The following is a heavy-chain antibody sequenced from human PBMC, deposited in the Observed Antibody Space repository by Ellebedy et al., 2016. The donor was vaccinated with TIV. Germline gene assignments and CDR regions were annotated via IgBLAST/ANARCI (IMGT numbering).Heavy chain of an antibody. V-gene: IGHV1-24*01. Sequence: ASVKVSXXVSGYTLTELSMHWVRQAPGKGLEWMGGFDPEDGETIYAQKFQGRVTMTEDTSTDTAYMDLSSLRSEDTAVYYCATASPDWFNPWGQGTLVTVSS. J-gene: IGHJ5*02. CDR3: ATASPDWFNP. CDR1: GYTLTELS. CDR2: FDPEDGET.